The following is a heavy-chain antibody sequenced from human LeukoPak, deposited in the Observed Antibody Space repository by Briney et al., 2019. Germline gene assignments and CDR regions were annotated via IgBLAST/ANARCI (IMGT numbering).Heavy chain of an antibody. Sequence: GGSLRLSCAASGFTFSSYAMSWVRQAPGKGLEWVSAISGSGGSTYYADSVKGRFTISRDNSKNTLYLQMNSLRAEDTAVYYCARLSSGWYDGYYYCMDVWGKGTTVTISS. CDR2: ISGSGGST. V-gene: IGHV3-23*01. CDR1: GFTFSSYA. CDR3: ARLSSGWYDGYYYCMDV. D-gene: IGHD6-19*01. J-gene: IGHJ6*03.